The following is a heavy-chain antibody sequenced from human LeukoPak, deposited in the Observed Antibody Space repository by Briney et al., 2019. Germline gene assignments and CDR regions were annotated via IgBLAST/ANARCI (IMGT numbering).Heavy chain of an antibody. D-gene: IGHD6-13*01. V-gene: IGHV1-18*01. CDR2: ISAYNGNT. CDR1: GYTFTSYG. Sequence: ASVKVSCKASGYTFTSYGISWVRQAPGQGLGWMGWISAYNGNTNYAQKLQGRVTMTTDTSTSTAYMELRSLRSDDTAVYYCARDRRMYSSSWYTHRDNWLDPWGQGTLVTVSS. J-gene: IGHJ5*02. CDR3: ARDRRMYSSSWYTHRDNWLDP.